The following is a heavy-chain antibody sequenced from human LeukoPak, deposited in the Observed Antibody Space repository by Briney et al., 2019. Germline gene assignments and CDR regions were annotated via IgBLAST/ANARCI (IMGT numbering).Heavy chain of an antibody. CDR1: GGSISSGGYY. J-gene: IGHJ4*02. V-gene: IGHV4-31*03. CDR3: ASLGYCSGGSCSRPPPPYSRFDY. D-gene: IGHD2-15*01. CDR2: IYYSGRT. Sequence: SQTLSLTCTVSGGSISSGGYYWSWIRQHPGKGLEWIGYIYYSGRTYYNPSLKSRVTISVDTSKNQFSLKLSSVTAADTAVYYCASLGYCSGGSCSRPPPPYSRFDYWGQGTLVTVSS.